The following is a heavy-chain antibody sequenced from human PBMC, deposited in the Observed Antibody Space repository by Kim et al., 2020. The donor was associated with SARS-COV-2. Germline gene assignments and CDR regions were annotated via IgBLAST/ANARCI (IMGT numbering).Heavy chain of an antibody. Sequence: GGSLRLSCAASGFTFSNAWMSWVRQAPGKGLEWVGRIKSKTDGGTTDYAAPVKGRFTISRDDSKNTLYLQMNSLKTEDTAVYYCTTGSTRTGVYYDFWSGYYYYGMDVWGQGTTVTVSS. V-gene: IGHV3-15*01. CDR3: TTGSTRTGVYYDFWSGYYYYGMDV. D-gene: IGHD3-3*01. CDR1: GFTFSNAW. CDR2: IKSKTDGGTT. J-gene: IGHJ6*02.